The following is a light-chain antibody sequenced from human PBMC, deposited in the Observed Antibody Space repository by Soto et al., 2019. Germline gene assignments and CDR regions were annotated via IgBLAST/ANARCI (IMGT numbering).Light chain of an antibody. J-gene: IGKJ5*01. CDR3: RQRSNWPPIT. CDR2: DAS. V-gene: IGKV3D-20*02. Sequence: EIVLTQSPGTLSLSPGERATLSCRASQSVSSSFLAWYQQKPGQAPRLLIYDASNRATDIPARFSGSGSGTDFTLTISSLEHEDVAVYYCRQRSNWPPITFGQGTRLEIK. CDR1: QSVSSSF.